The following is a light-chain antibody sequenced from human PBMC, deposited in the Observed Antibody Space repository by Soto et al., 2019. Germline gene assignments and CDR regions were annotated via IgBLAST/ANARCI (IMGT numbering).Light chain of an antibody. CDR1: QSLLHSNGYNY. V-gene: IGKV2-28*01. CDR2: LGS. Sequence: DIVMTQSPLSLPVTPGEPASISCRSSQSLLHSNGYNYLDWYLQKPGQSPQLLIYLGSNRASGVADRFSGSGSGTAFTLKISRVEAEDVGVYYCMQALQTPMYTFGQGTKLEIK. J-gene: IGKJ2*01. CDR3: MQALQTPMYT.